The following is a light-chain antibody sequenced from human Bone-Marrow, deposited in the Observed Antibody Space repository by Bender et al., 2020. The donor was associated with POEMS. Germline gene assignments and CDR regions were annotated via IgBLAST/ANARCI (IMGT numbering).Light chain of an antibody. Sequence: QSVLTQPPSASGTPGQRVTISCSGSNSNIGTNAVNWYQQFPGTAPKLLIYSDNQRPSGVPDRVYAFKPGTPASLAISGLQSEDEADYYCAARDAGLSGGVFGGGSKLTVL. CDR1: NSNIGTNA. J-gene: IGLJ3*02. CDR2: SDN. CDR3: AARDAGLSGGV. V-gene: IGLV1-44*01.